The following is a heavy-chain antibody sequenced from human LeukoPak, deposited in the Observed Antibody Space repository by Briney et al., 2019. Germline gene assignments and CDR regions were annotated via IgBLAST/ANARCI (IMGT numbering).Heavy chain of an antibody. CDR1: GGSMSRSNW. J-gene: IGHJ4*02. V-gene: IGHV4-4*02. D-gene: IGHD3-10*01. CDR2: ISHSGST. CDR3: ASTLYASGSYHFDF. Sequence: PSETLSLTCAVSGGSMSRSNWWSWVRQPPGKGLEWIGEISHSGSTNYNPSLKSRLSMSVDKSKNQFSLKLKSVTAADTAVYFCASTLYASGSYHFDFWGQGTLVTVSS.